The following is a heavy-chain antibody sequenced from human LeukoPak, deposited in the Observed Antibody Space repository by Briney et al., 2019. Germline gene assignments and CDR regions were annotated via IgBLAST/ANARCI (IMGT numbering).Heavy chain of an antibody. J-gene: IGHJ4*02. D-gene: IGHD2-2*01. Sequence: SETLSLTCTVSGGSISSSDYYWSWIRQPPGKGLEWIGYIYYSGSTYYNPSLKSRVTISVDTSKNQFSLKLSSVTAADTAVYYCARGGRGGFIVVVPAAFDYWGQGTLVTVSS. CDR2: IYYSGST. CDR3: ARGGRGGFIVVVPAAFDY. CDR1: GGSISSSDYY. V-gene: IGHV4-30-4*08.